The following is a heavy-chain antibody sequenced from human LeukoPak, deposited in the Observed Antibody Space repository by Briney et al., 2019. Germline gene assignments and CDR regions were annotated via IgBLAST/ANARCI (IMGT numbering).Heavy chain of an antibody. J-gene: IGHJ6*03. CDR3: ARGLGCSSTSCYFFWVDYMDV. CDR2: IYHSGST. V-gene: IGHV4-38-2*02. Sequence: SETLSLTCTVSGYSISSGYYWGWIRQPPGKGLEWIGSIYHSGSTYYNPSLKSRVTISVDTSKNQFSLKLSSVTAADTAVYYCARGLGCSSTSCYFFWVDYMDVWGKGTTVTISS. D-gene: IGHD2-2*01. CDR1: GYSISSGYY.